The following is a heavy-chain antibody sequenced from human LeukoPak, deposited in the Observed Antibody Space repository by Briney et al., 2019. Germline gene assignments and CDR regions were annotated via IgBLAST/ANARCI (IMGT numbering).Heavy chain of an antibody. V-gene: IGHV4-30-2*01. D-gene: IGHD5-12*01. CDR2: IYHSGST. J-gene: IGHJ5*02. CDR1: GGSISNNHYY. Sequence: PSQTLSLTCTVSGGSISNNHYYWTWIRQPPGKGLEWIGYIYHSGSTYYNPSLKSRVTISVDTSKNQFSLKLSSVTAADTAVYYCARTTTYYSGYEGGPWFDPWGQGTLVTVSS. CDR3: ARTTTYYSGYEGGPWFDP.